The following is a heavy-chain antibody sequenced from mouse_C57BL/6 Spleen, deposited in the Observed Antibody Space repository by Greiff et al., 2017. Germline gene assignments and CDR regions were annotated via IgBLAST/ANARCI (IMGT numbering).Heavy chain of an antibody. CDR1: GYTFTSYW. J-gene: IGHJ4*01. CDR3: ARRGLGRAMDY. Sequence: VQLQQPGAELVMPGASVKLSCKASGYTFTSYWMHWVKQRPGQGLEWIGEIDPSDSYTNYTQKFKGKSTLTVDKSSSTAYMQLSSLTSEDSAVYYCARRGLGRAMDYWGQGTSVTVSS. D-gene: IGHD4-1*01. V-gene: IGHV1-69*01. CDR2: IDPSDSYT.